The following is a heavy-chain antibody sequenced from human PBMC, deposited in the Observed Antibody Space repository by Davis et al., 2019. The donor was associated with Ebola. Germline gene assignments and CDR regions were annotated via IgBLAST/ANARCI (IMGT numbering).Heavy chain of an antibody. J-gene: IGHJ4*02. CDR2: VSSDGRIK. D-gene: IGHD1-26*01. Sequence: PGGSLRLSCVASGFTVSGKSMSWVRQAPGKGLEWLAVVSSDGRIKYYADSVRGRFTISRDNSWNTLYLQMNSLRAEDTAVYYCAKEYGSSGSSFQSYFDFWGQGTLVTVSS. CDR1: GFTVSGKS. CDR3: AKEYGSSGSSFQSYFDF. V-gene: IGHV3-30*18.